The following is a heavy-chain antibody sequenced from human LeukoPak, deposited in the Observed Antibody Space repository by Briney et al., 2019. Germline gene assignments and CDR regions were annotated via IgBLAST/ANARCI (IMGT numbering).Heavy chain of an antibody. Sequence: ASVKVSCKASGYTFTGYYMHWVRQAPGQGLEWMGIINPTGGSTSYAQKFQGRVTMTRDMSTSTVYMELSRLRSDDTAVYYCAVLGQWLGSYWGQGTLVTVSS. J-gene: IGHJ4*02. CDR2: INPTGGST. D-gene: IGHD6-19*01. V-gene: IGHV1-46*01. CDR3: AVLGQWLGSY. CDR1: GYTFTGYY.